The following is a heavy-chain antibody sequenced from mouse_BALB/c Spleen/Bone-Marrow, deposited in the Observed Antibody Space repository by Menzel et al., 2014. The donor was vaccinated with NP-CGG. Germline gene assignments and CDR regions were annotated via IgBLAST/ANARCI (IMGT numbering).Heavy chain of an antibody. V-gene: IGHV5-9-4*01. CDR3: AREGLRRRAAMDY. D-gene: IGHD2-4*01. J-gene: IGHJ4*01. Sequence: EVQLVESGGGLVKPGGSLKLSCAASGFTFSSYAVSWVRQSPEKRLEWVAEISSGGSYTYYPDTVTGRFTISRDNAKNTLYLEMSSLRSEDTAMYYCAREGLRRRAAMDYWGQGTSVTVSS. CDR2: ISSGGSYT. CDR1: GFTFSSYA.